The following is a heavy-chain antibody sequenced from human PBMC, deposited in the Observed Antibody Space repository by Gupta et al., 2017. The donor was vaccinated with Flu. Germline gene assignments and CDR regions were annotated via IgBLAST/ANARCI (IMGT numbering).Heavy chain of an antibody. Sequence: WMHGGRQAPEKGLIWVSRINRDGSIRSYADSVKGRFSISGDNAKNTLYLQMNSVRDEDTAVYYCARDQAYYDSFGDDVDYWGQGTLVTVSS. CDR3: ARDQAYYDSFGDDVDY. J-gene: IGHJ4*02. V-gene: IGHV3-74*01. CDR2: INRDGSIR. D-gene: IGHD3-22*01. CDR1: W.